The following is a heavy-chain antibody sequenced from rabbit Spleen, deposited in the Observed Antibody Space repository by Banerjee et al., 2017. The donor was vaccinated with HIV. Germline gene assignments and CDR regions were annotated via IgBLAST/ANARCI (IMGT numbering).Heavy chain of an antibody. V-gene: IGHV1S45*01. CDR3: ARDLTGIIGWNFYL. D-gene: IGHD1-1*01. CDR2: INTYTVKS. J-gene: IGHJ4*01. Sequence: QEQLKESGGGLVQPGGSLKLSCKASGFTLSSYYMNWVRQAPGKGLEWIACINTYTVKSVYASWATGRFTFSRTSSTTVTLQMTSLTAADTAAYFCARDLTGIIGWNFYLWGQGTLVTVS. CDR1: GFTLSSYYM.